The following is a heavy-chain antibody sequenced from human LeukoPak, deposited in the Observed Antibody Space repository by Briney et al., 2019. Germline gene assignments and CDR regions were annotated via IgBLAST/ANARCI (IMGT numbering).Heavy chain of an antibody. CDR1: GFTFSNTW. CDR3: TTPPQWLVQRDYFDY. V-gene: IGHV3-15*01. J-gene: IGHJ4*02. D-gene: IGHD6-19*01. CDR2: IKSKTDGGTT. Sequence: GGSLRLSCAASGFTFSNTWMSWVRQAPGKGLEWVGRIKSKTDGGTTDYAAPVKGRFTISRDDSKNTLYLQMNSLKTEDTAVYYCTTPPQWLVQRDYFDYWGQGTLVTVSS.